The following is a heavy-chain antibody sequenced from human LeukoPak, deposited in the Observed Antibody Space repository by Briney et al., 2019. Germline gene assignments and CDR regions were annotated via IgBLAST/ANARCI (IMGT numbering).Heavy chain of an antibody. V-gene: IGHV3-11*01. CDR2: INYDGSAT. CDR3: ARGHYGLDV. Sequence: GGSLRLSCAASGFTFGDYYMTWVRQAPGKGLEWVSYINYDGSATDYADSVKGRFTISRGNDKKSLYLQMNSLRAEDRAVYYCARGHYGLDVWGQGTSVTVSS. CDR1: GFTFGDYY. J-gene: IGHJ6*02.